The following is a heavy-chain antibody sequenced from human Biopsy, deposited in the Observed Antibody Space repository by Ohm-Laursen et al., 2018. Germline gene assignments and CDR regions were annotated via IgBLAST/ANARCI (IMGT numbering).Heavy chain of an antibody. Sequence: VKISCRASGDTFSRSAFFWVRQAPGQGLVYLGRIIPIVGITNHAQTFQGRITLTADKSTFMVYMELSRLRSDDTAIYYCARGGSGSGYYGMDVWGQGATVSVSS. V-gene: IGHV1-69*10. J-gene: IGHJ6*02. CDR2: IIPIVGIT. CDR3: ARGGSGSGYYGMDV. CDR1: GDTFSRSA. D-gene: IGHD3-10*01.